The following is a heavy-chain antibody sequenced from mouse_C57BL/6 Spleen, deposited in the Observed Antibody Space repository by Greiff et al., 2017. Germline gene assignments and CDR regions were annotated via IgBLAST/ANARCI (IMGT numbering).Heavy chain of an antibody. J-gene: IGHJ4*01. V-gene: IGHV1-26*01. CDR1: GYTFTDYY. CDR3: ARRGNYYAMDY. CDR2: INPNNGGT. Sequence: QLQQSGPELVKPGASVKISCKASGYTFTDYYMNWVKQSHGKSLEWIGDINPNNGGTSYNQKFKGKATLTVDKSSSTAYMELRSLTSEDSAVYYCARRGNYYAMDYWGQGTSVTVSS. D-gene: IGHD2-1*01.